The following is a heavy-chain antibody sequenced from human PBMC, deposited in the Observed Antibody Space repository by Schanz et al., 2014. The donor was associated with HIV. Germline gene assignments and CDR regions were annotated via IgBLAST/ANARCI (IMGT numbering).Heavy chain of an antibody. CDR1: GFTFSSYG. D-gene: IGHD4-17*01. CDR2: ISFDGGEK. V-gene: IGHV3-30*18. J-gene: IGHJ6*02. Sequence: QVQLAESGGGVVQPGRSLRLSCAASGFTFSSYGMHWVRQAPGKGLEWVAVISFDGGEKHYADSAKGRFTISRDNSKNTLYLQMNSLRAEDTAVYYCAKGARAHKVTTGVDVWGPGTTVTVSS. CDR3: AKGARAHKVTTGVDV.